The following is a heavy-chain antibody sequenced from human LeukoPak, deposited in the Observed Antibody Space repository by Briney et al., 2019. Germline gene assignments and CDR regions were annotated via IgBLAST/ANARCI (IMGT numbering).Heavy chain of an antibody. CDR3: AELGITMIGGV. D-gene: IGHD3-10*02. V-gene: IGHV3-21*01. Sequence: GGSLRLSCAASGFTFSSYSMSWVRDAPGEGLEWGSSISSSSSYIYYTHPVKGRFTIYRDNAKNSLYLQMNSLRAEDTAVYYCAELGITMIGGVWGKGTTVTISS. CDR1: GFTFSSYS. J-gene: IGHJ6*04. CDR2: ISSSSSYI.